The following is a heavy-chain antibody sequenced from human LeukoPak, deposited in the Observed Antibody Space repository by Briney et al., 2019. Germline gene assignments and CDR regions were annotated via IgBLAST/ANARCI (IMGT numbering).Heavy chain of an antibody. CDR2: IYTSGST. V-gene: IGHV4-4*07. Sequence: SETLSLTCTVSGGSISSYFWTWIRQPAGKGLEWIGRIYTSGSTNYNPSLKRRVTMSGDTSKNQFSLKLSSATAADTAVYYCARGPLTLTRTFDPWGQGTLVTVSS. CDR1: GGSISSYF. CDR3: ARGPLTLTRTFDP. D-gene: IGHD4-23*01. J-gene: IGHJ5*02.